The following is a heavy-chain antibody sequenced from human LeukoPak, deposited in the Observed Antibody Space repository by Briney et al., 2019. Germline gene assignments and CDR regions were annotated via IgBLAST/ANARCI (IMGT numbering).Heavy chain of an antibody. CDR3: AGLVGRYSSGLYYYYFDY. D-gene: IGHD3-22*01. J-gene: IGHJ4*02. CDR1: GFAFSRYSM. Sequence: GSLRLSCAASGFAFSRYSMNWVRQPPGKGLEWIGEMYLSGTTHSNPSVKSRVTISIDKSKNQFFLNLSSVTAADTAVYYCAGLVGRYSSGLYYYYFDYWGQGTLVTVSS. V-gene: IGHV4-4*02. CDR2: MYLSGTT.